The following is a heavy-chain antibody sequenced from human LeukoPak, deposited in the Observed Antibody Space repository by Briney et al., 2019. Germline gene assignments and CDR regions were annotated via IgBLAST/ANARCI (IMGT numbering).Heavy chain of an antibody. Sequence: PSETLSLTCTVSGGSIRSYSWSWIRQPPGKGLEWIGYIYYSGNTIYNPSLKSRVTISVDTSTNQFSLNLSSVTAADTAVYYCARVSTNGVSNWFDPWGQGTLVTVSS. CDR3: ARVSTNGVSNWFDP. CDR1: GGSIRSYS. D-gene: IGHD2-8*01. J-gene: IGHJ5*02. CDR2: IYYSGNT. V-gene: IGHV4-59*01.